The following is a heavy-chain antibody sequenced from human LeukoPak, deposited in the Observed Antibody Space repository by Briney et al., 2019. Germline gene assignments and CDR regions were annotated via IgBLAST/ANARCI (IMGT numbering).Heavy chain of an antibody. J-gene: IGHJ3*02. CDR3: ARDGRPFDI. Sequence: GGSRRLSCAASGFTFSSYSMSWVRQAPGKGLEWVAYISSSSSTLHYADPVKGRFTISRDNAKNSLYLQMDSLRDEDTAVYYCARDGRPFDIWGQGTMVTVSS. CDR1: GFTFSSYS. CDR2: ISSSSSTL. V-gene: IGHV3-48*02.